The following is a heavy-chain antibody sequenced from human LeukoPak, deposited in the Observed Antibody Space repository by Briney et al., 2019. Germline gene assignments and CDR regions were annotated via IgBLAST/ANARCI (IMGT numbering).Heavy chain of an antibody. CDR1: GASISSSNYY. D-gene: IGHD5-12*01. V-gene: IGHV4-61*05. CDR3: ARVSGYDWESFYDY. Sequence: SETLSLTCTVSGASISSSNYYWGWIRQPPGKGLEWIGYIYYSGSTNYNPSLKSRVTISVDTSKNQFSLKLRSVTAADTAVYYCARVSGYDWESFYDYWGQGTLVTVSS. CDR2: IYYSGST. J-gene: IGHJ4*02.